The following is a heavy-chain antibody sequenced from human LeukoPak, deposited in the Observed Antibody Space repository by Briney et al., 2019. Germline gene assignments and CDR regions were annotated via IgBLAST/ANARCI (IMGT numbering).Heavy chain of an antibody. D-gene: IGHD3-16*01. V-gene: IGHV4-39*02. Sequence: SETLSLTCTVSGGSISSSSYYWGWIRQPPGKGLEWIGSIYYSGSTYYNPSLKSRVTISVDTSKNQFSLKLSSVTAADTAVYYCAREQRGSPHFDYWGQGSLVTVSS. J-gene: IGHJ4*02. CDR2: IYYSGST. CDR1: GGSISSSSYY. CDR3: AREQRGSPHFDY.